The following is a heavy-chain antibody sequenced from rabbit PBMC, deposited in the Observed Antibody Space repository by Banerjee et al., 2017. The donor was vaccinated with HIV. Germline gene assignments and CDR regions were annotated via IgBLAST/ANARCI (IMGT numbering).Heavy chain of an antibody. CDR1: GSSLSNKYV. D-gene: IGHD1-1*01. CDR2: MNTSSGNT. Sequence: QEQLEESGGDLVKPEGSLTLTCTASGSSLSNKYVMCWVRQAPGKGLEWIACMNTSSGNTVYASWAKGRFTISKTSSTTVTLQMTSLTAADTAMYFCARDGGSGFTGDYYFDLWGQGTLVTVS. CDR3: ARDGGSGFTGDYYFDL. J-gene: IGHJ4*01. V-gene: IGHV1S45*01.